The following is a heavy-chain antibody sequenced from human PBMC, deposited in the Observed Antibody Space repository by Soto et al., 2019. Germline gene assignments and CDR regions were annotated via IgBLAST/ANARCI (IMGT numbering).Heavy chain of an antibody. CDR3: ARSMPNYYYYGMDV. V-gene: IGHV4-61*01. CDR1: GGSVSSGSYY. CDR2: IYYSGST. Sequence: PSETLSLTCTVSGGSVSSGSYYWSWIRQPPGKGLEWIGYIYYSGSTNYNTSLKSRVTISVDTSKNQFSLKLSSVTAADTAVYYCARSMPNYYYYGMDVWGQGTTVTVSS. J-gene: IGHJ6*02. D-gene: IGHD2-2*01.